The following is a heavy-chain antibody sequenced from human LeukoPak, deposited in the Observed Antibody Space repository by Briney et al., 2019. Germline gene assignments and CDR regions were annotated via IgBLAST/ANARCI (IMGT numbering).Heavy chain of an antibody. V-gene: IGHV3-74*01. D-gene: IGHD6-13*01. CDR1: GFTFSSYC. J-gene: IGHJ6*03. CDR3: ARDGGPLYSSSWYGYYIDV. CDR2: INSDGSST. Sequence: GGSLRLSCAASGFTFSSYCMHWVRQAPGKGLVWVSRINSDGSSTSYADSVQGRFTISRDNAKNTLYLQMQSLRAEATAVYYCARDGGPLYSSSWYGYYIDVWGKGTTVTISS.